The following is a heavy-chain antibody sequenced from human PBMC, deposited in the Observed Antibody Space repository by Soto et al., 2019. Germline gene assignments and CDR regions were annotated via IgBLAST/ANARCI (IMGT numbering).Heavy chain of an antibody. V-gene: IGHV1-69*02. CDR2: VNPIVGMS. Sequence: QVQLVQSRAEVKKPGSSVKVSCTASEGTFNFYTINWVRQAPGQGLEWVGRVNPIVGMSNYGQKFQGRVSITADKSTTTASMSLNSLKSEDTAIYYCATSYGSGSTHFDSWGQGTLVTVSS. D-gene: IGHD3-10*01. CDR3: ATSYGSGSTHFDS. CDR1: EGTFNFYT. J-gene: IGHJ4*02.